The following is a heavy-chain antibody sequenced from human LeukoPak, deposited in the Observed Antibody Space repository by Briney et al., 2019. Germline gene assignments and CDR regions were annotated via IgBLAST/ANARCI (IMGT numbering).Heavy chain of an antibody. CDR3: ARGGLNDAFDI. CDR1: GFTFDDYG. D-gene: IGHD2-21*01. J-gene: IGHJ3*02. Sequence: GGSLRLSCAASGFTFDDYGMSWVRQAPGKGLEWVSGTNWNGGSTGYADSVEGRFTISRDNAKNSLYLQMNSLRAEDTALYHCARGGLNDAFDIWGQGTMVTVSS. V-gene: IGHV3-20*01. CDR2: TNWNGGST.